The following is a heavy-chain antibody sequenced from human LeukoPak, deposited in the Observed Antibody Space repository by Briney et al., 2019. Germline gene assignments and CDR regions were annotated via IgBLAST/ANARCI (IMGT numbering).Heavy chain of an antibody. CDR1: GFTFSSYS. CDR2: ISSSSSTI. J-gene: IGHJ4*02. D-gene: IGHD3-22*01. CDR3: ATEIPSTYYYDSSGYGGDY. V-gene: IGHV3-48*01. Sequence: TGGSLRLSCAASGFTFSSYSMNWVRQAPGKGLEWVSYISSSSSTIYYADSVKGRFTISRDNAKNSLYLQMNSLRAEDTAVYYCATEIPSTYYYDSSGYGGDYWGQGTLVTVSS.